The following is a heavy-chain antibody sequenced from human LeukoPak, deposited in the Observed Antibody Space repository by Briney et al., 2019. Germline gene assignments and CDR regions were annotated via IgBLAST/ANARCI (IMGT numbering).Heavy chain of an antibody. V-gene: IGHV3-33*06. CDR2: IWYDGSNK. CDR1: GFTFSSYG. J-gene: IGHJ6*03. Sequence: GGSLRLSWAASGFTFSSYGMHWVRQAPGKGLEWGAVIWYDGSNKYYGDSVKGRFTISRDNSKNTLYLQMNSLRAEDTAVYYCAKVGVDTMIGARRDYYYMDVWGKGTTVTVSS. CDR3: AKVGVDTMIGARRDYYYMDV. D-gene: IGHD3-22*01.